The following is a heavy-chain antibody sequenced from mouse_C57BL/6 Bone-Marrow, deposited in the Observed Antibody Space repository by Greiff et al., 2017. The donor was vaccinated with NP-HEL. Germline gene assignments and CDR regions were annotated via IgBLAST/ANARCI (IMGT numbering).Heavy chain of an antibody. CDR3: ARDPYYYGSSYRYFDV. D-gene: IGHD1-1*01. J-gene: IGHJ1*03. V-gene: IGHV1-76*01. CDR1: GYTFTDYY. Sequence: QVQLQQSGAELVRPGASVKLSCKASGYTFTDYYINWVKQRPGQGLEWIARIYPGSGNTYYNEKFKGKATLTAEKSSSPAYMQLSSLTSEDSAVYFCARDPYYYGSSYRYFDVWGTGTTVTVSS. CDR2: IYPGSGNT.